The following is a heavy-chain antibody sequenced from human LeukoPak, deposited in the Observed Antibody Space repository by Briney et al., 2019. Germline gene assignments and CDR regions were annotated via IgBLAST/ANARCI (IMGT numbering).Heavy chain of an antibody. Sequence: PSETLSLTCAVSGGSTSGYFWSWSRQPPGKGLEWIGYIYYTGSTIYNPSLRGRVTMSVDVSKNQFSLDLTSVTAADTAVYYCARHDPVGHFLRGMDVWGQGTTVTVSS. CDR1: GGSTSGYF. D-gene: IGHD2/OR15-2a*01. CDR2: IYYTGST. V-gene: IGHV4-59*08. CDR3: ARHDPVGHFLRGMDV. J-gene: IGHJ6*02.